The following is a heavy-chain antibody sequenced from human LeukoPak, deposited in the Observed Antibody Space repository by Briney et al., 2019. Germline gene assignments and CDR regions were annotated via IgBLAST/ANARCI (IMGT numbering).Heavy chain of an antibody. V-gene: IGHV1-24*01. D-gene: IGHD6-13*01. CDR3: ATTAAAGSSWFDP. J-gene: IGHJ5*02. CDR2: FDPENGET. Sequence: ASVKVSCKVSGYTLTELSMHWVRQAPGKGLEWMGGFDPENGETIYAQKFQGRVTMTEDTSTDTAYMELSSLRSEDTAVYYCATTAAAGSSWFDPWGQGTLVTVSS. CDR1: GYTLTELS.